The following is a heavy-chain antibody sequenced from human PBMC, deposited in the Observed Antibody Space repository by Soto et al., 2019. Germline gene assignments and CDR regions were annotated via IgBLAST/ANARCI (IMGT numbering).Heavy chain of an antibody. CDR1: GYTFTNYG. D-gene: IGHD5-18*01. V-gene: IGHV1-18*01. Sequence: QVHLVQSGPEVKKPGASVRVSCRASGYTFTNYGIGWVRQAPGQGLEWMGWINTYNGNTNYAQKFRGRLTMTTDTSTTTADRERRSLKSDDTAMYYCAKDGGDHTATVTGGYGGQGTLVTVSS. CDR3: AKDGGDHTATVTGGY. CDR2: INTYNGNT. J-gene: IGHJ4*02.